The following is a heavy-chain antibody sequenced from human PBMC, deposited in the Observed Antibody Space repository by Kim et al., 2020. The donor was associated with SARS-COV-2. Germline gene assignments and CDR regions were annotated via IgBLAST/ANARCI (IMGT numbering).Heavy chain of an antibody. D-gene: IGHD3-10*01. CDR1: GYTFTTYA. V-gene: IGHV7-4-1*02. CDR3: ARDIYVSQSFPLNY. CDR2: IDTNTGNP. J-gene: IGHJ4*02. Sequence: ASVKLSCKTSGYTFTTYAICWLRQAPGQGPEWMGWIDTNTGNPTYFQGFRGRFVFSVDTSVSTAYLEISSLKIEDTAVYYCARDIYVSQSFPLNYWGQGTLVTVSS.